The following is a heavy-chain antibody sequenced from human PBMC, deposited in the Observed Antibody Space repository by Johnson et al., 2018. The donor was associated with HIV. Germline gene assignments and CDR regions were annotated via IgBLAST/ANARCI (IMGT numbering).Heavy chain of an antibody. CDR2: IKQDESER. V-gene: IGHV3-7*02. J-gene: IGHJ3*02. Sequence: EVQLVESGGGLVQPGGSLRLSCAASGFTFSSYWMSWVRQAPGKGLEWVANIKQDESERNYVDALRGRFTISRDNAKNSLYLQMNSLRVEDTAVYYCATYDTRVWRSFQIWGQGTMVTVSS. CDR1: GFTFSSYW. CDR3: ATYDTRVWRSFQI. D-gene: IGHD2-8*01.